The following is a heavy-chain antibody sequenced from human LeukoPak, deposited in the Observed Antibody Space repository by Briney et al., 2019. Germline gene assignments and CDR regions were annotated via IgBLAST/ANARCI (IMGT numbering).Heavy chain of an antibody. CDR2: ISYDGGNK. CDR1: GFTFSSYA. V-gene: IGHV3-30-3*01. CDR3: ARDIPTYYDYVWGSYRSGAFDI. D-gene: IGHD3-16*02. J-gene: IGHJ3*02. Sequence: PGRSLRLSCAASGFTFSSYAMHWVRQAPGKGLEWVAVISYDGGNKYYADSVKGRFTISRDNSKNTLYLQMNSLRAEDTAVYYCARDIPTYYDYVWGSYRSGAFDIWGQGTMVTVSS.